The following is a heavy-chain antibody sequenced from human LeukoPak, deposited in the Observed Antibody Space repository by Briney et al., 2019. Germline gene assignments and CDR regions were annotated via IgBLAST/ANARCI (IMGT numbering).Heavy chain of an antibody. D-gene: IGHD5-24*01. Sequence: AAVKVSCKASGYTFTSYGISWVRQAPGQGLEWMGWINTNTGNPTYAQGFTGRFVFSLDTSVSTAYLQISSLKAEDTAVYYCARDWGDGEQKGDYWGQGTLVTVSS. V-gene: IGHV7-4-1*02. J-gene: IGHJ4*02. CDR3: ARDWGDGEQKGDY. CDR2: INTNTGNP. CDR1: GYTFTSYG.